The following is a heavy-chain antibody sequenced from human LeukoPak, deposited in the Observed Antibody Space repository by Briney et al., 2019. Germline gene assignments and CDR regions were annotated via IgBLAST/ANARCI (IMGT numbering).Heavy chain of an antibody. V-gene: IGHV4-34*01. CDR1: GGSFSGYY. D-gene: IGHD3-10*01. CDR3: GREGLASMVRGVIPY. CDR2: INHSGST. Sequence: SETLSLTCAVYGGSFSGYYWSWIRQPPGKGLEWIGEINHSGSTNYNPSLKSRVTISVDTSKNQFSLKLSSVTAADTAVYYCGREGLASMVRGVIPYWGQGTLVTVSS. J-gene: IGHJ4*02.